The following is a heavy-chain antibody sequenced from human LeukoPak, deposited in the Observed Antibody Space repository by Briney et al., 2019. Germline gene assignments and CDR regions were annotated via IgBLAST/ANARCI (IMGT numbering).Heavy chain of an antibody. V-gene: IGHV3-66*01. J-gene: IGHJ3*02. CDR3: AKDLIDDTIAAGAPEAFDI. CDR2: IYSGGGT. D-gene: IGHD6-13*01. CDR1: GFTVRNNY. Sequence: GGSLRLSCEASGFTVRNNYMTWVRQAPGKGLEWVSVIYSGGGTYYADSVKDRFTISRDNSKNTLFLQMNGLRVEDSAVYSCAKDLIDDTIAAGAPEAFDIWGQGTMVTVSS.